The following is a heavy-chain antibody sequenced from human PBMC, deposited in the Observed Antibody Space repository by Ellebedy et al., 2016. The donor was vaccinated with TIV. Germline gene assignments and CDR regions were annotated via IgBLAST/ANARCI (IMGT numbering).Heavy chain of an antibody. V-gene: IGHV3-21*01. CDR3: ARGDYWDDGGLGN. J-gene: IGHJ4*02. CDR2: ITRGRRYT. Sequence: PGGSLRLSCVPSGFTFNNSGMNWVRQAPGKGLEWVASITRGRRYTFYADSVKGRFIISRDNARNSVFLHMNGLRVEDTAVYYCARGDYWDDGGLGNWGQGTLVTVSS. CDR1: GFTFNNSG. D-gene: IGHD1-1*01.